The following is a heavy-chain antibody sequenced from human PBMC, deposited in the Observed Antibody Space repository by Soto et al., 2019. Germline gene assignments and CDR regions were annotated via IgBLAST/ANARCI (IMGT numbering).Heavy chain of an antibody. D-gene: IGHD3-3*01. J-gene: IGHJ4*02. CDR3: ARAGLDFWSGYLDY. CDR2: ISYDGSNK. Sequence: GGSLRLSCAASGFTFSSYAMHWVRQAPGKGLEWVAVISYDGSNKYYADSVKGRFTISRDNSKNTLYLQMNSLRAEDTAVYYCARAGLDFWSGYLDYWGQGTLVTVSS. V-gene: IGHV3-30-3*01. CDR1: GFTFSSYA.